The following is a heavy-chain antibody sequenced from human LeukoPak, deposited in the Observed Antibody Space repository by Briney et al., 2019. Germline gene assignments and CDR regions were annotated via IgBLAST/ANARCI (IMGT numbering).Heavy chain of an antibody. V-gene: IGHV3-7*01. CDR2: IKQDGSEK. CDR1: GFTFSSYW. D-gene: IGHD6-19*01. J-gene: IGHJ4*02. Sequence: GGSLRLSCAASGFTFSSYWMSWVRQAPGKGLEWVANIKQDGSEKYYVDSVKGRFTISRDNAKNSLYLQMNSLRAEDTAVYYCARGDGIAVADSLDYWGQGTLVTVSS. CDR3: ARGDGIAVADSLDY.